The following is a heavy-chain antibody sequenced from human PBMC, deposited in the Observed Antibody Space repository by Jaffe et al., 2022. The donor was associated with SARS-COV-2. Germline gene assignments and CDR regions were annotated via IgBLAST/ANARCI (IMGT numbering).Heavy chain of an antibody. CDR2: IDYTGST. D-gene: IGHD2-2*01. Sequence: QVQLQESGPGLVKPSETLSLRCTVSGGSISSYYWSWIRQPPGKGLEWIGYIDYTGSTNYNPSLKSRVTISVDTSKNQFSLKLSSVTAADTAVYYCARSYCSSTSCYYYMDVWGKGTTVTVSS. CDR3: ARSYCSSTSCYYYMDV. J-gene: IGHJ6*03. CDR1: GGSISSYY. V-gene: IGHV4-59*01.